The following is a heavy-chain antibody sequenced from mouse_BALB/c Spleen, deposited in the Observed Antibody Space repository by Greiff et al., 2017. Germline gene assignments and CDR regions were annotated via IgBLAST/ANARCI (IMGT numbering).Heavy chain of an antibody. Sequence: VQLQQSGPGLVAPSQSLSITCTVSGFSLTSYGVHWVRQPPGKGLEWLGVIWAGGSTNYNSALMSRLSISKDNSKSQVFLKMNSLQTDDTAMYYCARDGYYGYAYAMDYWGQGTSVTVSS. V-gene: IGHV2-9*02. D-gene: IGHD1-2*01. J-gene: IGHJ4*01. CDR1: GFSLTSYG. CDR3: ARDGYYGYAYAMDY. CDR2: IWAGGST.